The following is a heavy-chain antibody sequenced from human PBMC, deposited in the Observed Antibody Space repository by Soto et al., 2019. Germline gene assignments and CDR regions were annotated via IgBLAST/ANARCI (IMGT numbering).Heavy chain of an antibody. CDR3: VKPKEHFYARSPRET. D-gene: IGHD3-22*01. CDR2: ISFDGNNK. CDR1: GFSFSNYG. V-gene: IGHV3-30*18. Sequence: PGGSLRLSCAASGFSFSNYGMHWVRQAPGKGLEWVAIISFDGNNKYYSDSVKGRFTISRDNSKNMVFLQMNSLRPEDTAVYYCVKPKEHFYARSPRETWGQGTPVTVSS. J-gene: IGHJ5*02.